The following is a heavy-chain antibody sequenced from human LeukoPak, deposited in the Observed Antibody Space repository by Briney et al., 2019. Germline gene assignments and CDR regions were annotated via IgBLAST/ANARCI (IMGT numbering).Heavy chain of an antibody. CDR1: GCTFTDYY. J-gene: IGHJ4*02. CDR3: ARANFLYCSSTTCLFDY. D-gene: IGHD2-2*01. Sequence: ASVKVSCKASGCTFTDYYLHWVRQAPGQGFEWMGWINPNSGDTNYAQKFQGRVTMTRDTSISTAHMEMSRLRSDDTGVYYCARANFLYCSSTTCLFDYWGQGTLVTVSS. V-gene: IGHV1-2*02. CDR2: INPNSGDT.